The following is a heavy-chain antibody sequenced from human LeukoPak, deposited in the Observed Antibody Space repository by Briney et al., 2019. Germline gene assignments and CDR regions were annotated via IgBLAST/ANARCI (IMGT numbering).Heavy chain of an antibody. V-gene: IGHV3-30-3*01. J-gene: IGHJ1*01. Sequence: GGSLRLSCAASGFTFSSYAMHWVRQAPGKGLEWVAVISYDGSNKCYADSVKGRFTISRDNSKNTLYLQMNSLRAEDTAVYYCARVKQQLVTEYFQHWGQGTLVTVSS. CDR1: GFTFSSYA. CDR2: ISYDGSNK. D-gene: IGHD6-13*01. CDR3: ARVKQQLVTEYFQH.